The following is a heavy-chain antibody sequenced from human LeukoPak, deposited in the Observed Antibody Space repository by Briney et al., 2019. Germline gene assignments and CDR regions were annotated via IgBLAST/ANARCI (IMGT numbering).Heavy chain of an antibody. J-gene: IGHJ6*02. Sequence: SETLSLTCIVSGGSINSGAYFWSWIRQHPGKGLEWIGYIYYRGITYYHPSLKSRVTISVDTAKNQFSLKLSSVTVADTAMYYCARLRRFLEKRSFYYYGMDVWGQGTTVTVSS. CDR2: IYYRGIT. CDR1: GGSINSGAYF. D-gene: IGHD3-3*01. CDR3: ARLRRFLEKRSFYYYGMDV. V-gene: IGHV4-31*03.